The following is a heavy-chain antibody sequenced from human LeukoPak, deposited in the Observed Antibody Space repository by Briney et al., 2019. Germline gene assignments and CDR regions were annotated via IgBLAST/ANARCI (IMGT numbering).Heavy chain of an antibody. Sequence: KGGESLKISCKGSGHSFTDYWIAWVRQMPGKGLEWMGTIYPGDSETRYSPSFQGQVTISVDKSISTAYMQWSSLKASDTAMYYCARHEQGSSSWYRIDYWGQGTLVTVSS. V-gene: IGHV5-51*01. CDR3: ARHEQGSSSWYRIDY. CDR1: GHSFTDYW. J-gene: IGHJ4*02. CDR2: IYPGDSET. D-gene: IGHD6-13*01.